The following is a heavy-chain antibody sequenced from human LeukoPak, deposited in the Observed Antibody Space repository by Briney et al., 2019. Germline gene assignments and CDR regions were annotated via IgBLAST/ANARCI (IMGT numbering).Heavy chain of an antibody. V-gene: IGHV1-46*01. J-gene: IGHJ4*02. D-gene: IGHD3-10*01. CDR2: INPSGGST. CDR1: GYTFTGYY. Sequence: ASVKVSCKASGYTFTGYYMHWVRQAPGQGLEWMGRINPSGGSTSYAQKFQGRVTMTRDTSTSTVYMELSSLRSEDTAVYYCARAVGYYGSGSSNDYWGQGTLVTVSS. CDR3: ARAVGYYGSGSSNDY.